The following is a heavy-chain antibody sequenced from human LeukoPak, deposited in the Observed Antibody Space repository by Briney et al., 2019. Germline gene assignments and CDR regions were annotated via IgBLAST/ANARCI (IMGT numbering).Heavy chain of an antibody. CDR3: ARCRYYDFWSGYRNYYYYMDV. Sequence: KPSETLSLTCAVYGGSFSGYYWSWIRQPPGKGLEWIGEINHSGSTNYNPSLKSRVTISVDTSKNQFSLKLSSVTAADTAVYYCARCRYYDFWSGYRNYYYYMDVWGKGTTVTVSS. V-gene: IGHV4-34*01. J-gene: IGHJ6*03. D-gene: IGHD3-3*01. CDR2: INHSGST. CDR1: GGSFSGYY.